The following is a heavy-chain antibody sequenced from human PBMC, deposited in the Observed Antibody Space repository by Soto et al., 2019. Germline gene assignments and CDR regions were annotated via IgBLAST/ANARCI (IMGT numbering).Heavy chain of an antibody. CDR2: IYYSGST. Sequence: PSETLSLTCTVSGGSISSYYWGWIRQPPGKGLEWIGYIYYSGSTNYNPSLKSRVTISVDTSKNQFSLKLSSVTAADTAVYYCAREGYSSSLSLNYYYGMDVWGQGTTVTVSS. CDR3: AREGYSSSLSLNYYYGMDV. J-gene: IGHJ6*02. V-gene: IGHV4-59*01. CDR1: GGSISSYY. D-gene: IGHD6-13*01.